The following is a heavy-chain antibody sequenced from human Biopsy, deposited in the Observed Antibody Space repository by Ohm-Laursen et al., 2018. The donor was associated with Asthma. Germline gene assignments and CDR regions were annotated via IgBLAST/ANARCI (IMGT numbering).Heavy chain of an antibody. V-gene: IGHV3-30*18. Sequence: SLRLSCTATGFTFRNFGMHWVRQAPGKGLEWVALISSDVREWYADSVKGRFTISRDNSKNTLDLQMNSLRAEDTAVYYCAKDVFPGWELRRGPDYWGQGTLVTVSS. D-gene: IGHD1-26*01. CDR2: ISSDVRE. CDR1: GFTFRNFG. CDR3: AKDVFPGWELRRGPDY. J-gene: IGHJ4*02.